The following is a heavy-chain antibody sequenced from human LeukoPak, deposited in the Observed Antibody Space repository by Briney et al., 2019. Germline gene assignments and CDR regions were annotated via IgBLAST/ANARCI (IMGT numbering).Heavy chain of an antibody. Sequence: GRSLRLSCVASGFIFSSYGMHWVRQAPGKGLEWVAVISFDESNKYYADSVKGRFTISRDNSQNTLYLQMNSLRAEDTAVYYCAKGRHSVTAFDYWGQGTLVTVSS. J-gene: IGHJ4*02. CDR1: GFIFSSYG. CDR3: AKGRHSVTAFDY. CDR2: ISFDESNK. V-gene: IGHV3-30*18. D-gene: IGHD2-21*02.